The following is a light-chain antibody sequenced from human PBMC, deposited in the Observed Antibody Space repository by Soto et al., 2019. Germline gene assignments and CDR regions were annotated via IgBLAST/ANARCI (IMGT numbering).Light chain of an antibody. CDR1: QSLVHSDGNTY. V-gene: IGKV2-30*02. CDR2: WVS. CDR3: MQGTHWPVT. Sequence: DVVMTQSPLSLPVTLGQPASISCRSSQSLVHSDGNTYLNWCQQRPGQSPRRLIYWVSNRDSGVPDRFSGSGSGTDFTLEISRVEAEDVGFYYCMQGTHWPVTFGQGTRLEIK. J-gene: IGKJ5*01.